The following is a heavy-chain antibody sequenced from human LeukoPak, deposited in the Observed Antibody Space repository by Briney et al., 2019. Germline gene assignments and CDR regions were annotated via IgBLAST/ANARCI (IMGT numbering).Heavy chain of an antibody. CDR1: GGTFSSYA. D-gene: IGHD3-3*01. V-gene: IGHV1-69*06. CDR2: IIPIFGTA. Sequence: PWASVKVSCKASGGTFSSYAIGWVRQAPGQGLEWMGGIIPIFGTANYAQKFQGRVTMTEDTSTDTAYMELSSLRSEDTAVYYCATYYDFWSGETPLDYWGQGTLVTVSS. CDR3: ATYYDFWSGETPLDY. J-gene: IGHJ4*02.